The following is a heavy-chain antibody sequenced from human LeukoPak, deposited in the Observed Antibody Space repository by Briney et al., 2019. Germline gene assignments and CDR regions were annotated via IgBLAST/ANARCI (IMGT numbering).Heavy chain of an antibody. V-gene: IGHV4-4*02. CDR3: ARDRSYCSGGSRSYYFDY. J-gene: IGHJ4*02. CDR2: IYHSGNT. CDR1: GGSISSSNW. Sequence: PSGTLSLTCAVPGGSISSSNWGSWVRQPPGKGLEWVGEIYHSGNTNYNPSLKSRVTISVDKSKNQFSLKLSSVTAADTAVYYCARDRSYCSGGSRSYYFDYWGQGTLVTVSS. D-gene: IGHD2-15*01.